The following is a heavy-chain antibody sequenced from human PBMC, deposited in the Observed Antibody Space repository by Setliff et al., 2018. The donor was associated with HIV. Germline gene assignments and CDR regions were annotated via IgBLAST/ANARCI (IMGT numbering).Heavy chain of an antibody. CDR1: GYTFTNYA. V-gene: IGHV7-4-1*02. J-gene: IGHJ3*02. Sequence: ASVQVSCKASGYTFTNYAINWVRQAPGQGLAWMGWINTNTGNPTYAQVFTGRFVFSLDTSVSTAYLKISSLQAEDTAVYYCARDLLGDPDAFDIWGKGTQVTVSS. D-gene: IGHD3-16*01. CDR3: ARDLLGDPDAFDI. CDR2: INTNTGNP.